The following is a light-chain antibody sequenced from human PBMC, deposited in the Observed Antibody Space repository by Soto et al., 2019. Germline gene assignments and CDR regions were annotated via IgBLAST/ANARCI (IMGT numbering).Light chain of an antibody. V-gene: IGKV4-1*01. CDR3: HQFYSTPYT. CDR2: WAS. CDR1: QNILYSSNNNNY. Sequence: DIVMTQSPDSLAVSLDERATINCKSSQNILYSSNNNNYLAWYQQKPGQPPRLLIYWASTREFGVPDRFSGSASGTDFTLTISSLQAEDVAVYYCHQFYSTPYTFGQGTKLEIK. J-gene: IGKJ2*01.